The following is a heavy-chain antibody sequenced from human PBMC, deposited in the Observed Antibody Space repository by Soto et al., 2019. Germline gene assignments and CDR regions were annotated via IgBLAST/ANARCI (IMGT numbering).Heavy chain of an antibody. CDR3: VSDRGYGHASVPYS. D-gene: IGHD5-18*01. CDR2: ISYDGSLQ. CDR1: GFAFSSYG. Sequence: QAQLVESGGGVVQPGRSLRLSCAASGFAFSSYGMHLVRQATGTGLEWVAVISYDGSLQHYADSVKGRFTISRDNSKNMVLLQISSLRAEDTAVYYCVSDRGYGHASVPYSWGQGTLVSVSS. V-gene: IGHV3-30*03. J-gene: IGHJ4*02.